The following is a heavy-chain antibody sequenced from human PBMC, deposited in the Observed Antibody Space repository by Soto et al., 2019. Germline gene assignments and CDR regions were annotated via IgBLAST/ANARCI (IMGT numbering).Heavy chain of an antibody. CDR1: GGTFSSYA. Sequence: SVKVSCKASGGTFSSYAISWVRQAPGQGLEWMGGIIPIFGTANYAQKFQGRVTITADESTSTAYMELSSLRSEDTAVYYCARAYYYDTSGLIWFDPWGQGTMVTVSS. V-gene: IGHV1-69*13. D-gene: IGHD3-22*01. J-gene: IGHJ5*02. CDR2: IIPIFGTA. CDR3: ARAYYYDTSGLIWFDP.